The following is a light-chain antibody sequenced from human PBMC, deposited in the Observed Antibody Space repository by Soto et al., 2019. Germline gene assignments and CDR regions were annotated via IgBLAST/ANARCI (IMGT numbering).Light chain of an antibody. J-gene: IGKJ1*01. CDR3: QQYHSWPPRT. CDR1: QSVSSF. CDR2: GVY. V-gene: IGKV3D-15*01. Sequence: EIVLTQSPATLSSFPGDRVTLSCRASQSVSSFLAWYQQKPGQAPRLLIYGVYTRAPGIPARFSGSGSGTEFTLTISSLQSEDFAVYYCQQYHSWPPRTFGQGTKVDIK.